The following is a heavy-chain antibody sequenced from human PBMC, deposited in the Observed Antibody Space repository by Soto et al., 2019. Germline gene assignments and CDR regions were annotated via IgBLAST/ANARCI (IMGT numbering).Heavy chain of an antibody. CDR2: ISISGDRT. D-gene: IGHD6-19*01. CDR1: GFTFNTFA. CDR3: AKAGSSGWGNYFDH. Sequence: QPGGSLRLSCVTSGFTFNTFAMSWVRRAPGKGLEWVSAISISGDRTYYADSVKGRFFISRDNSNNTLFLRVSSLRVEDTATYYCAKAGSSGWGNYFDHWGQGTPVTVSS. V-gene: IGHV3-23*01. J-gene: IGHJ4*02.